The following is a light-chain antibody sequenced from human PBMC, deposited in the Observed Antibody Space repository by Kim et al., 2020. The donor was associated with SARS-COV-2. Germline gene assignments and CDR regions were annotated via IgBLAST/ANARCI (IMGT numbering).Light chain of an antibody. J-gene: IGLJ2*01. Sequence: SSELTQDPAVSVAVGQTVKITCQGDSLRGYYASWYQQKPGQAPVLIIYGRNNRPSGIPERLSGSTSGNTASLIITGAQAEDEADYYCSSRGSSENVLFGGGTQLTVL. V-gene: IGLV3-19*01. CDR1: SLRGYY. CDR3: SSRGSSENVL. CDR2: GRN.